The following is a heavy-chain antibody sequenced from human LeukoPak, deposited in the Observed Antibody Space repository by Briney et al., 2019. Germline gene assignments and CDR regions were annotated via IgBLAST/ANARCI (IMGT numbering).Heavy chain of an antibody. D-gene: IGHD3-10*01. J-gene: IGHJ3*02. CDR1: GGTFSSYT. CDR3: ARDRPYGSGSYYNLNAFDI. CDR2: IIPILGIA. V-gene: IGHV1-69*04. Sequence: ASVKVSCKASGGTFSSYTISWVRQAPGQGLEWMGRIIPILGIANYARKFQGRVTITADKSTSTAYMELSSLRSEDTAVYYCARDRPYGSGSYYNLNAFDIWGQGTMVTVSS.